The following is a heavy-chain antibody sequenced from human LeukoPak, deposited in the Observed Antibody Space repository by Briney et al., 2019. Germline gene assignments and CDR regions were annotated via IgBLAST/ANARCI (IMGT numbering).Heavy chain of an antibody. CDR1: GFTFSSYG. J-gene: IGHJ4*02. V-gene: IGHV3-30*02. D-gene: IGHD4-17*01. Sequence: GGSLRLSCATSGFTFSSYGMNWVRPAPGKGLEWLASIRSDKSDTYYADSVKGRFTISRDNSKNTLYLQMNNLRVEDTAVFYCVNGESFYGDYGFDYWGQGTLVTVSS. CDR2: IRSDKSDT. CDR3: VNGESFYGDYGFDY.